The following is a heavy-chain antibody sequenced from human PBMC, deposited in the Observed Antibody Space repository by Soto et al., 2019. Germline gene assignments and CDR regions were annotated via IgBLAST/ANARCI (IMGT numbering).Heavy chain of an antibody. CDR3: ARGYDYDSGGYLFDY. V-gene: IGHV4-59*12. CDR2: IYYSGST. Sequence: SETLSLTCTVSGVSINNYYWTWIRQPPGKGPEWIVHIYYSGSTYYNPSLKSRVTISLDMSKNQFSLKLTSVSAADTAVYYCARGYDYDSGGYLFDYWGQGTLVTVSS. J-gene: IGHJ4*02. CDR1: GVSINNYY. D-gene: IGHD3-22*01.